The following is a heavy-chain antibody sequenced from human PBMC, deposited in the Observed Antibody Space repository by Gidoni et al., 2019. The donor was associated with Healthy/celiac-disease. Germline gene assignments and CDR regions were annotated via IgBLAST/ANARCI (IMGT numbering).Heavy chain of an antibody. CDR3: ARLICSGGSCYSDY. CDR2: ISSSSSYI. J-gene: IGHJ4*02. V-gene: IGHV3-21*01. Sequence: EVQLVESWGGLVKPGGSLRLSCAASGFTFSSYSMNWVRQAPGKGLEWVSSISSSSSYIYYADSVKGRFTISRDNAKNSLYLQMNSLRAEDTAVYYCARLICSGGSCYSDYWGQGTLVTVSS. CDR1: GFTFSSYS. D-gene: IGHD2-15*01.